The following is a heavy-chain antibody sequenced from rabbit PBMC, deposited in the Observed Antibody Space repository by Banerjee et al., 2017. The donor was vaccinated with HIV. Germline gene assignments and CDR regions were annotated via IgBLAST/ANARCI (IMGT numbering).Heavy chain of an antibody. Sequence: QEQLKESGGGLVQPGGSLKLSCKASGFDFSYYYMSWVRQAPGKGLEWIACIYAGSSANTYYANWAKGRFTISKASSTTVTLQMTSLTAADTATHFCARPGSYAGGYAGDAYATWGPGTLVTV. D-gene: IGHD4-2*01. CDR2: IYAGSSANT. CDR1: GFDFSYYYM. V-gene: IGHV1S45*01. CDR3: ARPGSYAGGYAGDAYAT. J-gene: IGHJ2*01.